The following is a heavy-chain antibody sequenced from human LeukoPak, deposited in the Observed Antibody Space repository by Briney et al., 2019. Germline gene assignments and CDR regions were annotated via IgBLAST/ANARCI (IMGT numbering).Heavy chain of an antibody. Sequence: PGGSLRLSCEASGFTFSNYWMSWVRQAPGKGLEWVANMNQDAGGKYYVDSVKGRFTISRENAKSSLYLQMNSLRAEDTAVYYCARDNSGPQNWGQGTLVTVSS. D-gene: IGHD1-26*01. V-gene: IGHV3-7*05. CDR3: ARDNSGPQN. J-gene: IGHJ4*02. CDR2: MNQDAGGK. CDR1: GFTFSNYW.